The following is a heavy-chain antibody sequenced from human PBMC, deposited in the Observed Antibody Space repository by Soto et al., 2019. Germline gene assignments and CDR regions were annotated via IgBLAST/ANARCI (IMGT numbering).Heavy chain of an antibody. CDR2: IYYSGST. D-gene: IGHD1-26*01. CDR3: ARSPTVPRPHLDY. J-gene: IGHJ4*02. Sequence: QVQLQESGPGLVKPSETLSLTCTVSGGSVSSGSYYWSWIRQPPGKGLEWIGYIYYSGSTNYNPSLKSRVTISVDTSKNQFSLKLSSVTAADTAVYYCARSPTVPRPHLDYWGQGTLVTVSS. CDR1: GGSVSSGSYY. V-gene: IGHV4-61*01.